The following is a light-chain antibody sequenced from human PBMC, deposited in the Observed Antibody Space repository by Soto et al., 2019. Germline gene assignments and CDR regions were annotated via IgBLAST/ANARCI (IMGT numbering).Light chain of an antibody. J-gene: IGKJ2*01. Sequence: DIVMTQSPLSLPVTPGEPASISCRSSQSLLHSNGYNYLDWYLQKPGQSPQLLIYLGFNRASGVPDRFSGSGSGTDFTLEISRVEAEDLGVYYCMQNLQTPYTFGQGTQLEIK. CDR2: LGF. CDR1: QSLLHSNGYNY. V-gene: IGKV2-28*01. CDR3: MQNLQTPYT.